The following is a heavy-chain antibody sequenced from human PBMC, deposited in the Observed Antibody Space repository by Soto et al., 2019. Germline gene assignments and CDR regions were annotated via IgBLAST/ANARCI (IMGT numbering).Heavy chain of an antibody. J-gene: IGHJ4*02. V-gene: IGHV3-11*01. CDR2: ISSDGSTI. CDR1: GFTFSDYY. D-gene: IGHD2-8*02. CDR3: ASGSTGGTGFDY. Sequence: GGSLRLSCAASGFTFSDYYMSWIRQAPETGLEWISYISSDGSTIYYADSVKGRFTISRDNTKNSLYLQMNSLRAEDTAVYFCASGSTGGTGFDYWGQGALVTVS.